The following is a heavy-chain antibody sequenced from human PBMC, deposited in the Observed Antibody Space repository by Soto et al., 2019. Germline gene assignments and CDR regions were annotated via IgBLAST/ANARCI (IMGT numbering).Heavy chain of an antibody. CDR3: ARGHQWLVSVGSPYFDY. D-gene: IGHD6-19*01. CDR2: TYYRSKWYN. V-gene: IGHV6-1*01. Sequence: SQTLSLTCAISGDSVSSNSAAWNWIRQSPSRGLEWLGRTYYRSKWYNDYAVSVKSRITINPDTSKNQFSLQLNSVTPEDTAVCYCARGHQWLVSVGSPYFDYWGQGTLVTVSS. J-gene: IGHJ4*02. CDR1: GDSVSSNSAA.